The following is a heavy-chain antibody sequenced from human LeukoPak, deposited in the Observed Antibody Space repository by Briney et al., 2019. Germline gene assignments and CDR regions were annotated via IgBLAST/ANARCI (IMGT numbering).Heavy chain of an antibody. CDR2: IWYDGSNK. D-gene: IGHD3-10*01. CDR1: GFTFTRYG. V-gene: IGHV3-33*07. CDR3: ARDLVRGVIIAYYYGTDV. Sequence: GTSLRLSCAASGFTFTRYGMYWVRQAPGKGLEWVAVIWYDGSNKYYGDSVKGRFTISRDNSENMLYLQMNGLRAEDTAVYYCARDLVRGVIIAYYYGTDVWGQGTTVTVSS. J-gene: IGHJ6*02.